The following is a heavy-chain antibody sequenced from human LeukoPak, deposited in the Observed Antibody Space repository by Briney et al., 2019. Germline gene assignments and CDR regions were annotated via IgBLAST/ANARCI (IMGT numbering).Heavy chain of an antibody. J-gene: IGHJ4*02. CDR1: GFILSPYE. Sequence: GGSLRLSCAASGFILSPYEMNWVRQAPGKGLEWVSYITSSGLTTYYADSVKGRFTISRDNSQSTLYLQMNSLRAEDTAVYYCARARNNYDSSGFSALDYWGQGTLVTVSS. V-gene: IGHV3-48*03. CDR2: ITSSGLTT. CDR3: ARARNNYDSSGFSALDY. D-gene: IGHD3-22*01.